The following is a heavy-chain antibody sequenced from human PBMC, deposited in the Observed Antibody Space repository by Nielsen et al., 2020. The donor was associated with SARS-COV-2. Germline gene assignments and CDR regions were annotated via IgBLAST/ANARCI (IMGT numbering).Heavy chain of an antibody. V-gene: IGHV4-39*07. CDR1: GGFISSNNYY. Sequence: SETLSLTCTVSGGFISSNNYYWGWIRQPPGKGLEWIGNIYYSGTTYYNPSLKSRVTISVDTSKNQFSLKLSSVTAADTAVYYCARGFGGYDYWGQGTLVTVSS. D-gene: IGHD3-10*01. CDR3: ARGFGGYDY. J-gene: IGHJ4*02. CDR2: IYYSGTT.